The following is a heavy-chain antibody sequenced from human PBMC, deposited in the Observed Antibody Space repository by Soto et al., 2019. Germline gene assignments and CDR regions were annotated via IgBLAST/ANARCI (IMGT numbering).Heavy chain of an antibody. D-gene: IGHD3-10*01. Sequence: PSEPLSLTCTVSGGSISSYYWSWIWQPPGKRLEWTGYIYYSGSTNYNPSLKSRVTISVDTSKNQFSLKLNSMTAADTAVYFCSRHNYGSGSTYFDYWGQGTLVTVSS. J-gene: IGHJ4*02. V-gene: IGHV4-59*08. CDR1: GGSISSYY. CDR3: SRHNYGSGSTYFDY. CDR2: IYYSGST.